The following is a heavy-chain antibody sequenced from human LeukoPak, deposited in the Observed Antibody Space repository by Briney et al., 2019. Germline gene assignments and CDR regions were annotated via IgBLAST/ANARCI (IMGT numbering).Heavy chain of an antibody. Sequence: SETLSLTCTVSGGSISSYYWSWIRQPPGKGLEWIGYIYYSGSTNYNPSLKSRVTISVDTSKNQFSLKLSSVTAADTAVYYCARQVAGSSVLFDIWGQGTMVTVSS. CDR2: IYYSGST. CDR3: ARQVAGSSVLFDI. J-gene: IGHJ3*02. V-gene: IGHV4-59*08. CDR1: GGSISSYY. D-gene: IGHD4/OR15-4a*01.